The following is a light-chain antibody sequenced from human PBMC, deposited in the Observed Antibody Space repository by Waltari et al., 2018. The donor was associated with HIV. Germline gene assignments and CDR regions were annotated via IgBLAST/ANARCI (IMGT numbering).Light chain of an antibody. CDR1: SSNIGNSV. CDR2: DKI. V-gene: IGLV1-51*01. CDR3: GTWDSSLSAGL. J-gene: IGLJ3*02. Sequence: QSVLTQPPSVSAAPGQKVTISCSGSSSNIGNSVVSWYQQLPGTAPKLLIYDKIRRPPGVPYRFSGCKSGTSATLRITGLQTGDEADDYCGTWDSSLSAGLFGGGTKLTVL.